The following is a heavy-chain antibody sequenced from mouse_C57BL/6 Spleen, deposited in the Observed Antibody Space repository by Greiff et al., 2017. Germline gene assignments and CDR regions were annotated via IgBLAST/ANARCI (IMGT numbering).Heavy chain of an antibody. CDR3: ARGYYDYGERAWFAY. CDR2: INPNNGGT. CDR1: GYTFTDYY. Sequence: VQLQQSGPELVKPGASVKISCKASGYTFTDYYMNWVKQSHGKSLEWIGDINPNNGGTSYNQKFKGKATLTVDKSSSTAYMELRSLTSEDSAVYYCARGYYDYGERAWFAYWGQGTLVTVSA. V-gene: IGHV1-26*01. D-gene: IGHD2-4*01. J-gene: IGHJ3*01.